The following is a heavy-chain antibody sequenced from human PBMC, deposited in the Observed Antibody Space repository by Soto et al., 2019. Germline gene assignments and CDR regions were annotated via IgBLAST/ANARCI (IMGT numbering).Heavy chain of an antibody. CDR1: GYAFTTYG. CDR3: ARGRYGDY. CDR2: ISAHNGNT. J-gene: IGHJ4*02. D-gene: IGHD1-1*01. Sequence: QVHLVQSGAEVKKPGASVKVSCKGSGYAFTTYGITWVRQAPGQGREWMGWISAHNGNTNYAPKLQGRVTATRDTCTSSVHKELRRLRFEDAAVYCCARGRYGDYWGQGALVTVSS. V-gene: IGHV1-18*01.